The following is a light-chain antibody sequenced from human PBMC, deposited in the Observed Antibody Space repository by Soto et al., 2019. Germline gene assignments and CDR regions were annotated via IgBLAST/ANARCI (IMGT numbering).Light chain of an antibody. CDR1: QDISNY. CDR2: DTS. J-gene: IGKJ4*01. CDR3: QQYDTPPRT. Sequence: MQMTRVPTSLCSSVGGRDTNTCHASQDISNYLHWYQQKPGKAPKLLIYDTSNLETGVPSRFSGSGSGTDFTFTISSLQPEDIATYYCQQYDTPPRTFGGGTKVDIK. V-gene: IGKV1-33*01.